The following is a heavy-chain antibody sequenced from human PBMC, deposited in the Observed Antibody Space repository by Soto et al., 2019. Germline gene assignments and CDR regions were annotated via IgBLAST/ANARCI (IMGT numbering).Heavy chain of an antibody. CDR3: ARADSSQNLYYYYGMDV. D-gene: IGHD6-13*01. CDR2: ISSSSSYI. CDR1: GFTFSSYS. J-gene: IGHJ6*02. V-gene: IGHV3-21*01. Sequence: GGSLRLSCTASGFTFSSYSMNWVRRAPGKGLEWVSSISSSSSYIYYADSVRGRFTISRDNAKNSLYLQMNSLRAEDTAVYYCARADSSQNLYYYYGMDVWGQGTTVTVSS.